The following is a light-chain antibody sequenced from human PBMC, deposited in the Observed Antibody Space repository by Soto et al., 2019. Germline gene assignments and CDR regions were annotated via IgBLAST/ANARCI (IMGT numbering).Light chain of an antibody. CDR2: SSN. V-gene: IGLV1-44*01. Sequence: QSVLTQPPSASGTPGQRVTMSCSGSSSNIGRNTVNWYQQLPGTAPKLLIYSSNQRPSGVPDRFSGSKSGTSASLAISGLQSEDEADYYCAAWDDSLNAPVFGGGTKVTVL. CDR1: SSNIGRNT. CDR3: AAWDDSLNAPV. J-gene: IGLJ2*01.